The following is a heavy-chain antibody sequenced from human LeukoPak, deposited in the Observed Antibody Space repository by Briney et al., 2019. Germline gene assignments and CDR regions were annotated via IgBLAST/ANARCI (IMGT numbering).Heavy chain of an antibody. D-gene: IGHD2-2*01. CDR1: GFVFDEHG. V-gene: IGHV3-20*04. J-gene: IGHJ4*02. CDR2: INWSGKST. CDR3: ARAPITSPFYFDY. Sequence: SGGSLRLSCTASGFVFDEHGMTWVRHVPGKGLEWVSGINWSGKSTSYGDPVRGRFTISRGNAKNSLSLQMDSLRAEDTALYYCARAPITSPFYFDYWGQGALVTVSS.